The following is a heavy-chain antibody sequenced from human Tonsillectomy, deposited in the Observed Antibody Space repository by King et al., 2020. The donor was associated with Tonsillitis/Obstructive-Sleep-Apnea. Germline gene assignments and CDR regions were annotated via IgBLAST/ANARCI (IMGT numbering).Heavy chain of an antibody. Sequence: VQLQQWGAGLLKPSETLSLTCAVYGGSFSGYYWSWIRQPPGKGLEWIGEINHSGSTNYNPSLKSRVTILVDTSKNQFSLTLSFVTAADTAVYYCARSGVVAPDCSSTSCYSGYFDYWGQGTLVTVSS. V-gene: IGHV4-34*01. J-gene: IGHJ4*02. CDR2: INHSGST. CDR3: ARSGVVAPDCSSTSCYSGYFDY. CDR1: GGSFSGYY. D-gene: IGHD2-2*02.